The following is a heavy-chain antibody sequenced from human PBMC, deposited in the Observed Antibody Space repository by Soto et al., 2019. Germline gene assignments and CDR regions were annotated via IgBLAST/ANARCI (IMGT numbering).Heavy chain of an antibody. CDR2: ISYDGSNK. CDR1: GFTFSSYA. CDR3: AREPYYYDSSGYYLGGGADAFDI. Sequence: QVQLVESGGGVVQPGRSLRLSCAASGFTFSSYAMHWVRQAPGKGLEWVAVISYDGSNKYYADSVKGRFTISRDNSKNTLYLQMNRLKSEDKAGYYWAREPYYYDSSGYYLGGGADAFDIWGQGTMVIVSS. J-gene: IGHJ3*02. D-gene: IGHD3-22*01. V-gene: IGHV3-30-3*01.